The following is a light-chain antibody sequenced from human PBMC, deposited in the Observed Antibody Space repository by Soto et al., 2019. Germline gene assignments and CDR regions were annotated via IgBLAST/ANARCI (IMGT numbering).Light chain of an antibody. CDR3: QQYNSYSPM. V-gene: IGKV1-5*03. J-gene: IGKJ1*01. Sequence: DIQMTQSPSTLSASVGDRVTITCRASQSISSWLAWYQQKPGKAPKLLIYKASSLESGVPSRFSGSGSGTEFTLTISSLQPDDFATYYCQQYNSYSPMFGQGPKVDIK. CDR2: KAS. CDR1: QSISSW.